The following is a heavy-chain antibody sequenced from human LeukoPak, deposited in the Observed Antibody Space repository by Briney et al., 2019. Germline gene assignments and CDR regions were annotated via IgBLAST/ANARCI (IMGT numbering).Heavy chain of an antibody. CDR1: GGSISSYY. V-gene: IGHV4-4*07. D-gene: IGHD2-2*01. J-gene: IGHJ3*02. CDR2: IYTSGST. Sequence: SETLSLTCTVSGGSISSYYWSWIRQPAGKGLEWIGRIYTSGSTNYNPSLKSRVTMSVDTSKNQFSLKLSSVTAADTAVYYCARDGGVVVAAAPAAFDIWGQGTMVTVSS. CDR3: ARDGGVVVAAAPAAFDI.